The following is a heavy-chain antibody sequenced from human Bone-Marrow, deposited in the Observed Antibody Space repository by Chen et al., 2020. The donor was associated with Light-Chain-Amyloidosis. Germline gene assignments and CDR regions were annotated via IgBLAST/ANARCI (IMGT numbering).Heavy chain of an antibody. J-gene: IGHJ4*02. V-gene: IGHV3-23*04. CDR1: GFNFSSFG. CDR2: VSGSTVST. CDR3: TRKGGYSDF. Sequence: EVQLVESGGGLVQPGGSLRLSCATSGFNFSSFGMSWVRQAPGKGLEWVSTVSGSTVSTYYAGAVKGRFIISRDNSKSTLYLQMNSLRAGDTAVYFCTRKGGYSDFWGQGSLVTVSS. D-gene: IGHD3-10*01.